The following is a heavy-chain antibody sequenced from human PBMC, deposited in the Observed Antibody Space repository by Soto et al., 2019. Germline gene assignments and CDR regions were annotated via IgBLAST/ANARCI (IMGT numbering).Heavy chain of an antibody. D-gene: IGHD5-18*01. CDR3: AKARLYTYAYGDLDY. Sequence: EVQLVESGGGLVQPGRSLRLSCAASGFTFDDYAMHWVRQVPGKGLEWVSGISWNTGSLGYADSVKGRFTISRDNAKTSPYLQMNSLRAEDTAFDIYAKARLYTYAYGDLDYWGQGTLVTVSS. CDR2: ISWNTGSL. CDR1: GFTFDDYA. V-gene: IGHV3-9*01. J-gene: IGHJ4*02.